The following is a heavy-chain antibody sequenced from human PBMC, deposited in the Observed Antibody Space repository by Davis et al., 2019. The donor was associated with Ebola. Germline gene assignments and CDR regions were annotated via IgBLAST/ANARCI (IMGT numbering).Heavy chain of an antibody. V-gene: IGHV3-48*02. CDR3: ARDLTTVTSDWFDP. Sequence: GGSLRLSCAASGFTFSSYWMHWVRQAPGKGLEWVSYISSSSSTIYYADSVKGRFTISRDNAKNSLYLQMNSLRDEDTAVYYCARDLTTVTSDWFDPWGQGILVTVSS. CDR1: GFTFSSYW. CDR2: ISSSSSTI. D-gene: IGHD4-17*01. J-gene: IGHJ5*02.